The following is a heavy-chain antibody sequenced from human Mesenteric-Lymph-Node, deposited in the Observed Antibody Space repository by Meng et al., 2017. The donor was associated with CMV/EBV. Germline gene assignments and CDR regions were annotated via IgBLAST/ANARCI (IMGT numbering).Heavy chain of an antibody. D-gene: IGHD3-9*01. CDR1: GVTFSSYN. CDR2: ISTSSSYI. CDR3: LREWNFDWF. Sequence: LRLSWAASGVTFSSYNMNWVRQAPGKGLEWVSSISTSSSYIYYADSVKGRFTISRDNAKNSLYLQMNSLRAEDTAMYYCLREWNFDWFWGQGTLVTVSS. J-gene: IGHJ4*02. V-gene: IGHV3-21*01.